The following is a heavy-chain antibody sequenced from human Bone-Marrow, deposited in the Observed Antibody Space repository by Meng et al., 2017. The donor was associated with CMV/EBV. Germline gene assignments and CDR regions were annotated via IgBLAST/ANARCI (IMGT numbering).Heavy chain of an antibody. CDR2: INPNSGGT. J-gene: IGHJ4*02. CDR1: GYTFTGYY. D-gene: IGHD2-2*01. CDR3: AREGVYCSSTSCYQYSSGWHAFGY. Sequence: ASVKVSCKASGYTFTGYYMHWVRQAPGQGLEWMGWINPNSGGTNYAQKFQGRVTMTRDTSTSTVYMELSSLRSEDTAVYYCAREGVYCSSTSCYQYSSGWHAFGYWGQGTLVTVSS. V-gene: IGHV1-2*02.